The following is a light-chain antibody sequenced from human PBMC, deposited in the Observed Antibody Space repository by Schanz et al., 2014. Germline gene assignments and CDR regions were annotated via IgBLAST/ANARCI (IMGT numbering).Light chain of an antibody. Sequence: QSVLTQPPSASGTPGQRVTISCSGSSSNIGSNTVNWYQQLPGTAPKLLIYSNNQRPSGVPDRFSGSKSGDTASLAITGLQAEDEADYYCQSYDSFLSAVVFGGGTKLTVL. J-gene: IGLJ2*01. V-gene: IGLV1-44*01. CDR2: SNN. CDR1: SSNIGSNT. CDR3: QSYDSFLSAVV.